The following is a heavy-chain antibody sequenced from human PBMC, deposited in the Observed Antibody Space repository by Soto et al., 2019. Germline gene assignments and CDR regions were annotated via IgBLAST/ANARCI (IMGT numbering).Heavy chain of an antibody. CDR2: INPSTGSA. J-gene: IGHJ6*02. CDR3: ARDPNLSLTFHYYGMDV. Sequence: QVQLMQSGAEVKKPGASVKVSCKASGYTFTSYYIHWVRQAPGQGLEWMGIINPSTGSASYGRMFQGRVTMNRDTCTSTVYMEVSSLRSEDTAVYYCARDPNLSLTFHYYGMDVWGQGTTVTVSS. V-gene: IGHV1-46*01. CDR1: GYTFTSYY.